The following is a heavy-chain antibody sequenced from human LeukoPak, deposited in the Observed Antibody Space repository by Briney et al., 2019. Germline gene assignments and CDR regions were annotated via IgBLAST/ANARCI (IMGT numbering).Heavy chain of an antibody. CDR1: GFTVSSNY. Sequence: GGSLRLSCAASGFTVSSNYMSWVRQAPGKGLEWVSSISSSSSYIYYADSVKGRFTISRDNSKNTLYLQMNSLRAEDTAVYYCAKGDFAWPHNWFDPWGQGTLVTVSS. CDR3: AKGDFAWPHNWFDP. J-gene: IGHJ5*02. CDR2: ISSSSSYI. V-gene: IGHV3-21*04. D-gene: IGHD3-9*01.